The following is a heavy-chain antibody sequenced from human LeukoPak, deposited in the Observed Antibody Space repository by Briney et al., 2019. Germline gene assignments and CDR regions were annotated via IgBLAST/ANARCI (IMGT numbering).Heavy chain of an antibody. J-gene: IGHJ4*02. V-gene: IGHV4-59*01. CDR2: IYYSGST. Sequence: SETLSLTCTVSGGSISSYYWSWIRQPPGKGLEWMGYIYYSGSTNYNPSLKSRVTISVDTSKNQFSLKLSSVTAADTAVYYCATSRYSSGWLNYRGQGTLVTVSS. CDR3: ATSRYSSGWLNY. D-gene: IGHD6-19*01. CDR1: GGSISSYY.